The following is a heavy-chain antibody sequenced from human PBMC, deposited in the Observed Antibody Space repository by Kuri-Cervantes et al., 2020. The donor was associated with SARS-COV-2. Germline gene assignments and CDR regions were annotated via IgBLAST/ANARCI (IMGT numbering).Heavy chain of an antibody. CDR1: GASISSYY. V-gene: IGHV4-4*07. J-gene: IGHJ5*02. CDR2: VYTSGIT. CDR3: ARGPLFDDFGLST. Sequence: SETLSLTCAVSGASISSYYWNWIRQPAGKGLEWIGRVYTSGITNYNPSLKSRVTMSVDTSNNQFSLKLNSVTAADTAVYYCARGPLFDDFGLSTWGQGTLVTVSS. D-gene: IGHD3/OR15-3a*01.